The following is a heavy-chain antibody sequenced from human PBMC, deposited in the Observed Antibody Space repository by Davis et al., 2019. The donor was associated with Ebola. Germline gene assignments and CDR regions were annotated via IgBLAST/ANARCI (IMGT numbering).Heavy chain of an antibody. Sequence: PGGSLRLSCAASGFTFSGSAMYWVRQASGKGLEWVGRIRSKANSYATAYAASVKGRFTISRDNAKNTLYLQMNSLRAEDTAVYYCARRDPVHDYWGQGTLVTVSS. CDR2: IRSKANSYAT. CDR1: GFTFSGSA. CDR3: ARRDPVHDY. V-gene: IGHV3-73*01. J-gene: IGHJ4*02.